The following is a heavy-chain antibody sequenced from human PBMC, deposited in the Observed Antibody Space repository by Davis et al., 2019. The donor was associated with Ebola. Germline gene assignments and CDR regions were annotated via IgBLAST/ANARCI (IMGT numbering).Heavy chain of an antibody. J-gene: IGHJ4*02. CDR1: GGSIGSYY. CDR2: IYSGST. CDR3: ARHWGSWSYYFDY. D-gene: IGHD7-27*01. V-gene: IGHV4-59*08. Sequence: PGGSLRLSCTVSGGSIGSYYWSWLRQPPGKGLEWIGYIYSGSTDYNPSLKSRLTISVDTSTNQFSLKLTSVTAADTAVYYCARHWGSWSYYFDYWGQGTLVTVSS.